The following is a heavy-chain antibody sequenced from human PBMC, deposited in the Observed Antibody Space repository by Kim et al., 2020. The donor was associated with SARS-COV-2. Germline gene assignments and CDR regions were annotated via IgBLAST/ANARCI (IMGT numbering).Heavy chain of an antibody. Sequence: GGSLRLSCTASGFTFSYYWMHWVRHAPGKGLVWVSRINHDGTTTTYADFVKGRFTISRDNAKNTLYLQMNSLRADDTAVYYCARAPYSSGYWGALDVCG. CDR2: INHDGTTT. J-gene: IGHJ3*01. CDR3: ARAPYSSGYWGALDV. D-gene: IGHD5-18*01. CDR1: GFTFSYYW. V-gene: IGHV3-74*01.